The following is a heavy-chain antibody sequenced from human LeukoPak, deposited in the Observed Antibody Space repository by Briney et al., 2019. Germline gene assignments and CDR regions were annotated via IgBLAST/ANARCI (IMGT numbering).Heavy chain of an antibody. CDR2: ISSSSSYI. Sequence: PGGSLRLSCAASGFTFSSYSMNWVRQAPGKGLEWVSSISSSSSYIYYADSVKGRFTISRDNAKNTLYLQMNTLRDEDTGIYYCARDERGNWNDTPRYWGQGILVTVSS. V-gene: IGHV3-21*01. CDR1: GFTFSSYS. CDR3: ARDERGNWNDTPRY. J-gene: IGHJ4*02. D-gene: IGHD1-1*01.